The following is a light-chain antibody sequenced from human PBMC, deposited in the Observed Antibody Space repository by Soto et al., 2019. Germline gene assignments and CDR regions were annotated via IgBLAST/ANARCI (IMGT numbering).Light chain of an antibody. V-gene: IGKV3-20*01. Sequence: EIVLTQSPDTLSLSPGERATLSCRASQTVTSSFLAWYQQKPGQAPRLLISGASNRAADIPDRFSGSGSGTDFTLAINRVEPEDFAVYYCQQYGSSPPWTFGQGTKVDIK. J-gene: IGKJ1*01. CDR3: QQYGSSPPWT. CDR1: QTVTSSF. CDR2: GAS.